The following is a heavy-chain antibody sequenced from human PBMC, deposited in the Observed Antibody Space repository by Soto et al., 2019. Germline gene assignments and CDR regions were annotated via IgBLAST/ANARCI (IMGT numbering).Heavy chain of an antibody. Sequence: GGSLRLSCAASGFTFSSYAMSWVRQAPGKGLEWVSAISGSGGSTYYADSVKGRFTISRDNSKNTLYLQMNSLRAEDTAVYYCAKVVGYSGSYGSDFDYWGQGTLVTVSS. V-gene: IGHV3-23*01. J-gene: IGHJ4*02. CDR2: ISGSGGST. D-gene: IGHD1-26*01. CDR1: GFTFSSYA. CDR3: AKVVGYSGSYGSDFDY.